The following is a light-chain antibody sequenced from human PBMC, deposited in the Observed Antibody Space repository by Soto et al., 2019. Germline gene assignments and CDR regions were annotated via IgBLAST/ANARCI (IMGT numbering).Light chain of an antibody. Sequence: DIVMTQSPLSLPVTPGEPASISCRSSQSLLHSNGYNSLDWYLQKPGQSPQLLIYLGSNRASGVPDRLSGSGSGTDFTLKISRVEAEDVGVYYCMQALQTPITFGQGTRLEIK. CDR2: LGS. V-gene: IGKV2-28*01. J-gene: IGKJ5*01. CDR1: QSLLHSNGYNS. CDR3: MQALQTPIT.